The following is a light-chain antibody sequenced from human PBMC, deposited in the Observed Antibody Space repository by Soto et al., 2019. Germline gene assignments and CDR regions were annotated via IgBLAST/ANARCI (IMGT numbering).Light chain of an antibody. CDR3: CSYAGSSSFRVL. CDR2: DVT. CDR1: NSDVGTYNY. Sequence: QSALTQPRSVSGSPGQSVTISCTGTNSDVGTYNYVSWYQQHPGKAPKLIIYDVTKRPSGVPDRFSGSKSGNTASLIISGLQAADEAEYYCCCCSYAGSSSFRVLFGGGTKLIVL. J-gene: IGLJ2*01. V-gene: IGLV2-11*01.